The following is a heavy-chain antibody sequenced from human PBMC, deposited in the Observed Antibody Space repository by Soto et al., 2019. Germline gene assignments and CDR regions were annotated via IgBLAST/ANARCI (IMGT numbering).Heavy chain of an antibody. CDR3: ARDLGTTLVFADPQAPLAGGNYYYGMDV. CDR1: GGSISSGDYY. CDR2: IYYRGST. J-gene: IGHJ6*02. D-gene: IGHD2-2*01. Sequence: SETLSLTCTVSGGSISSGDYYWSWIRQPPGKGLEWIGYIYYRGSTYYNPSLKSRVTISVDTSKNQFSLKLSSVTAADTAVYYCARDLGTTLVFADPQAPLAGGNYYYGMDVWGQGTTVTVSS. V-gene: IGHV4-30-4*01.